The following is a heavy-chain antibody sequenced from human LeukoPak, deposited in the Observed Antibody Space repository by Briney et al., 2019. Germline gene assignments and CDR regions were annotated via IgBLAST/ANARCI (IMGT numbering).Heavy chain of an antibody. CDR1: GFTFSDYY. V-gene: IGHV3-11*04. CDR2: ISSSGSTK. Sequence: GGSLRLSCAASGFTFSDYYMSWIRQAPGKGLEWVSYISSSGSTKYYADSVKGRFTISRDNVKNLLYLQMNSLRAEDTAVYYCARVQRGIAVALDYWGQGTLATVSS. CDR3: ARVQRGIAVALDY. J-gene: IGHJ4*02. D-gene: IGHD6-19*01.